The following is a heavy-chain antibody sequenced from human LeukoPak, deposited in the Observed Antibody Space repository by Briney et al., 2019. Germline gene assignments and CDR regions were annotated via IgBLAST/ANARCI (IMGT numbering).Heavy chain of an antibody. V-gene: IGHV1-69*13. CDR1: GGTFSSYA. D-gene: IGHD3-10*01. CDR2: IIPIFGTA. Sequence: SVKVSCKASGGTFSSYAISWVRQAPGEGLEWMGGIIPIFGTANFAQKFQGRVTITADESTSTAYMELSSLRSEDTAVYYCASRIGDPDAFDIWGQGTMVTVSS. CDR3: ASRIGDPDAFDI. J-gene: IGHJ3*02.